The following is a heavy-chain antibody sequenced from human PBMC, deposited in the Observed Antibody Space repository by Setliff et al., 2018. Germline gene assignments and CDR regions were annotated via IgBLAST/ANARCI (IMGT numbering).Heavy chain of an antibody. Sequence: PSETLSLTWAVYGGSFSGFYWPWIRQSPGKGLEWIGEINHSGGIDYNPSLKSRVTISVNTSKNQSSLKLMSVTAADTAVYYCATMRNYYETGNYYSSRWFDPWGQGTLVTVSS. J-gene: IGHJ5*02. V-gene: IGHV4-34*01. D-gene: IGHD3-22*01. CDR3: ATMRNYYETGNYYSSRWFDP. CDR2: INHSGGI. CDR1: GGSFSGFY.